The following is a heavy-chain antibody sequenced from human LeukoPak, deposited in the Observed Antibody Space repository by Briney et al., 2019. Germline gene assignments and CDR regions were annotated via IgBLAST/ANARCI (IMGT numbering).Heavy chain of an antibody. CDR3: ARAYGFHLPHFDY. Sequence: KPGGSLRLSCAASGFTFSSYSMNWVRQAPGKGLEWVSSISSSSSYIYYADSVKGRFTISRDNAKNSLYLQMNSLRAEDTAVYYCARAYGFHLPHFDYWGQGTLVTVSS. J-gene: IGHJ4*02. CDR2: ISSSSSYI. CDR1: GFTFSSYS. D-gene: IGHD2-2*03. V-gene: IGHV3-21*01.